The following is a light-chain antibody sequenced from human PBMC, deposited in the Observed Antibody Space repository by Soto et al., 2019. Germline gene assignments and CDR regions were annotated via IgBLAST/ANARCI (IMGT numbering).Light chain of an antibody. J-gene: IGKJ3*01. CDR3: QHYSSSPPEFT. V-gene: IGKV3-20*01. CDR2: GAS. CDR1: QSVTSSY. Sequence: EIVLTQSPGTLSLSPGERATLSCRASQSVTSSYLAWYQQRPGQAPRLLIFGASYRATGIPDRFSGSGSGTDFTLTISRLEPEDFAVYYCQHYSSSPPEFTFGPGTKGASK.